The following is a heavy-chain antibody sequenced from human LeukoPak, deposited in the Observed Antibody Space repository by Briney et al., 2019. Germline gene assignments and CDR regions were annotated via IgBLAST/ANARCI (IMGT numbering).Heavy chain of an antibody. CDR1: GYTFTSYD. Sequence: SVKVSCKASGYTFTSYDINWVRQAPGQGLEWMGRIIPILGIANYAQKFQGRVTITADKSTSTAYMELSSLRSEDTAVYYCASYYDILTGLASRAQMDVWGQGTTVTVSS. D-gene: IGHD3-9*01. CDR3: ASYYDILTGLASRAQMDV. V-gene: IGHV1-69*04. J-gene: IGHJ6*02. CDR2: IIPILGIA.